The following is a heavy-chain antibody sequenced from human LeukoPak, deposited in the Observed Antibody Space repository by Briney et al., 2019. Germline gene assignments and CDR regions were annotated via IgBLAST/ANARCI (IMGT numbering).Heavy chain of an antibody. J-gene: IGHJ4*02. V-gene: IGHV4-61*02. Sequence: SETLSLTCTVSGGSISSGSYYWSWIRQPAGKGLEWIGRIYHSGSTYYNPSLKSRVTISVDTSKNQFSLKLSSVTAADTAVYYCARGTVTADYWGQGTLVTVSS. CDR2: IYHSGST. D-gene: IGHD4-17*01. CDR1: GGSISSGSYY. CDR3: ARGTVTADY.